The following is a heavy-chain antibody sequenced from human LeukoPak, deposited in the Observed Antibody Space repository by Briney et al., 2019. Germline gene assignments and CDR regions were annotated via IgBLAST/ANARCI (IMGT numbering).Heavy chain of an antibody. D-gene: IGHD3-10*02. CDR2: LSPSGGIT. CDR1: GFTVSSYF. J-gene: IGHJ4*02. CDR3: AKGVNYFVLEY. Sequence: GGSLRLSCAASGFTVSSYFMSWVRRAPGKGLEWVSALSPSGGITYYEDSVKGRFTISRDNSKNTLYLQMNSLRAEDTAVYYCAKGVNYFVLEYWGQGTLVTISS. V-gene: IGHV3-23*01.